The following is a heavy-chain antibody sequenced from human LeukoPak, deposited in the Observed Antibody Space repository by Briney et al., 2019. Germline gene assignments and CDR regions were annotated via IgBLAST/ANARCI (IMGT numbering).Heavy chain of an antibody. CDR3: ARGSEYRYDFTGRGRTKSRLDY. CDR1: GFTFSSYG. J-gene: IGHJ4*02. D-gene: IGHD3/OR15-3a*01. V-gene: IGHV3-30*03. Sequence: GGSLRLSCVASGFTFSSYGMHWVRQAPGKGLEWVAVISYDGSNKYYVESVKGRFTISRDNSKNTVFLQMNSLRAEDTAVYYCARGSEYRYDFTGRGRTKSRLDYWGQGTLVTVSS. CDR2: ISYDGSNK.